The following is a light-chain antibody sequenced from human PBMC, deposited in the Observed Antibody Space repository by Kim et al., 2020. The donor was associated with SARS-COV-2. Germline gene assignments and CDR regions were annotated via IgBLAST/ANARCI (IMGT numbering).Light chain of an antibody. CDR3: QQSYSAPYT. CDR1: QSISTY. J-gene: IGKJ2*01. Sequence: DIHMTQSPSSLSASVGDRVTITCRAGQSISTYLNWYQQKPGKAPELLIYAASSLQRGVPSRFSGSGSGKQFTLSISSLQPEDFATYYCQQSYSAPYTFGQGTKLEI. CDR2: AAS. V-gene: IGKV1-39*01.